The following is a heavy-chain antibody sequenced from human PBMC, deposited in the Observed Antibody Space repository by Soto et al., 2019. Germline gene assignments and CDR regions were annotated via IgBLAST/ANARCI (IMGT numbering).Heavy chain of an antibody. CDR1: GYTFTSYA. CDR2: INAGNGNT. V-gene: IGHV1-3*01. Sequence: ASVKVSCKASGYTFTSYAMHWVRQAPGQRLEWMGWINAGNGNTKYSQKFQGRVTITRDTSASTAYMELSSLRSEDTAVYYCARDGLNYYGSGSYSLIDYWGQGTLVTVSS. D-gene: IGHD3-10*01. CDR3: ARDGLNYYGSGSYSLIDY. J-gene: IGHJ4*02.